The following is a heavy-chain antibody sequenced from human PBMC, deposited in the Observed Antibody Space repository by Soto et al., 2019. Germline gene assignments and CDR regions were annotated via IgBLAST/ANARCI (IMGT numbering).Heavy chain of an antibody. CDR1: GYTFSNYA. CDR3: ARGHLAVVPVASWFYYLDV. Sequence: QVQLVQSGAEVQKPGASVKVPCKASGYTFSNYAVHWVRQAPGQRLEWMGGINAGNGNTRYSQKFQGRVTISRDTSARTVYMELNGLRSVDTAVYFCARGHLAVVPVASWFYYLDVWGNGTTVTVSS. J-gene: IGHJ6*03. V-gene: IGHV1-3*01. D-gene: IGHD2-2*01. CDR2: INAGNGNT.